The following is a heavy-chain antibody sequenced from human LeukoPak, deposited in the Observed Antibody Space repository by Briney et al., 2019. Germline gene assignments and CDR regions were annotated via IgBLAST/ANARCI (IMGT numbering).Heavy chain of an antibody. D-gene: IGHD5-12*01. CDR2: ISSSGSTI. Sequence: GGSLRLSCAASEFTFSSYEMNWVRQAPGKGLEWVSYISSSGSTIYYADSVKGRFTISRDNPKNSLYLQMNSLRADDTAVYYCARDGNSGYDPDAFDIWGQRTMVSV. CDR3: ARDGNSGYDPDAFDI. J-gene: IGHJ3*02. CDR1: EFTFSSYE. V-gene: IGHV3-48*03.